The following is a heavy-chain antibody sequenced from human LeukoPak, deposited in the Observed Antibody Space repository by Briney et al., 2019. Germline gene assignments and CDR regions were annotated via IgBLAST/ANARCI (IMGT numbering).Heavy chain of an antibody. CDR2: ISSNGGST. J-gene: IGHJ3*02. CDR1: GFTFSSYA. CDR3: VKDWIEWDPPDAFDI. Sequence: GGSLRLSCSAAGFTFSSYAMHWVRQAPGKGLEYVSAISSNGGSTYYADSVKGRFTISRDNSKNTLYLQMSSLRAEDTAVYYCVKDWIEWDPPDAFDIWGQGAMVTVSS. D-gene: IGHD1-26*01. V-gene: IGHV3-64D*06.